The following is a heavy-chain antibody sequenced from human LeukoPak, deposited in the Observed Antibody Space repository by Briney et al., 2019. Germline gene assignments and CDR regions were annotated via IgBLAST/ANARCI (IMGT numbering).Heavy chain of an antibody. CDR2: IYNIGTT. CDR1: GGSVSSGGYY. D-gene: IGHD3-10*01. CDR3: GRGRFGGYGTYV. J-gene: IGHJ6*02. Sequence: PSQTLSLTCTVSGGSVSSGGYYWSWIRQHPGKGPEWIGYIYNIGTTNYNPSLKSRLTILVDTSKNLFSLTLSSMTAADTAVYYCGRGRFGGYGTYVWGQGTTVTVSS. V-gene: IGHV4-31*03.